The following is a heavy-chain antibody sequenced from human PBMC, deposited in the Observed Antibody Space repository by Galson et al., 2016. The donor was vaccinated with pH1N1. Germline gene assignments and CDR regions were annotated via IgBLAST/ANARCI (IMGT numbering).Heavy chain of an antibody. CDR3: ARHDYGGCFDP. J-gene: IGHJ5*02. V-gene: IGHV1-2*02. CDR2: INPNSGGT. D-gene: IGHD4-23*01. CDR1: GYTFTGYY. Sequence: SVKVSCKASGYTFTGYYIHWVRQAPGQGLVWMGCINPNSGGTNYAQNFQDRVTMTWDTSINTAYMELSRLRSDDTAVYYCARHDYGGCFDPWGQGTLVTVSS.